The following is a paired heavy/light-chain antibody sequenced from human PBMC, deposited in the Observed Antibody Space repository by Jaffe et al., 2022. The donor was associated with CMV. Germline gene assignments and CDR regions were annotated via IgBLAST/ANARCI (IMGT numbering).Heavy chain of an antibody. Sequence: QVQLQESGPGLVKPSETLSLTCTVSGGSISGYYWSWIRQPPGRGLEWIAYIYDSGRTDYNPSLKSRLTISVDTSKKQFSLKLSSVTAADTAVYYCARHDGSSWLYWGQGTLVTVSS. J-gene: IGHJ4*02. CDR1: GGSISGYY. CDR3: ARHDGSSWLY. CDR2: IYDSGRT. D-gene: IGHD6-13*01. V-gene: IGHV4-59*08.
Light chain of an antibody. Sequence: DIQMTQSPSSLSASVGDRVTITCRASQSISSYLNWYQQKPGKAPKLLISDASSLQTGVPSRFSGSGSGTDFTLTISSLQPEDFATYYCQQFYSTPYTFGQGTTLEIK. CDR3: QQFYSTPYT. J-gene: IGKJ2*01. CDR1: QSISSY. CDR2: DAS. V-gene: IGKV1-39*01.